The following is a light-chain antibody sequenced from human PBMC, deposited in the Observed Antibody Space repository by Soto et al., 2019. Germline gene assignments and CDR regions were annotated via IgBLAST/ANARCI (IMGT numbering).Light chain of an antibody. CDR3: QSYDNSLSGSV. CDR2: TNF. Sequence: QAVLTQPPSVSGAPGQTVTISCTGSSSNLGAGFDVHWYQQVPGTAPKLLIYTNFNRPSGVPDRFSGSKSGASASLAITGLQAQDEADYYCQSYDNSLSGSVFGGGTKVTVL. CDR1: SSNLGAGFD. J-gene: IGLJ3*02. V-gene: IGLV1-40*01.